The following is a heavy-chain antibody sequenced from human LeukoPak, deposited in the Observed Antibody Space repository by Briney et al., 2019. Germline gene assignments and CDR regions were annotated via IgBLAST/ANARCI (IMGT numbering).Heavy chain of an antibody. CDR1: GDSITSRDYY. V-gene: IGHV4-30-4*02. CDR2: IYYSGSA. D-gene: IGHD2-2*02. CDR3: AGAAQLLYGLSAFDI. Sequence: SETLSLTCSVSGDSITSRDYYWSWIRQPPGKGLEWIGYIYYSGSASYNPSLKSRVTISVDTSKNQFSLKLSSVTAADTAVYYCAGAAQLLYGLSAFDIWGQGTMVAVSS. J-gene: IGHJ3*02.